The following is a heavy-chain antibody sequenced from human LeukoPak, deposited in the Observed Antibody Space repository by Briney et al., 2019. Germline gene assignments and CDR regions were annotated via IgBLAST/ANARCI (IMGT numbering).Heavy chain of an antibody. V-gene: IGHV4-30-4*08. Sequence: SQTLSLTCTVSGGSISSGDYYWSWIRQPPGKGLEWIGYIYYSGSTYYNPSLKSRVTISVDTSKNQFSLKLSSVTAADTAVYYCARESYCSSTSCSTWGVDYWGQGTLVTVSS. CDR3: ARESYCSSTSCSTWGVDY. CDR1: GGSISSGDYY. J-gene: IGHJ4*02. D-gene: IGHD2-2*01. CDR2: IYYSGST.